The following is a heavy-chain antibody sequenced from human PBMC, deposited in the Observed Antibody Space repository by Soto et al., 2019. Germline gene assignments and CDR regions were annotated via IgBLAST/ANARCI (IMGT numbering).Heavy chain of an antibody. CDR2: INHSGST. J-gene: IGHJ5*02. D-gene: IGHD3-10*01. V-gene: IGHV4-34*01. Sequence: SETLSLTCAVYGGSFSGYCWSWIRQPPGKGLEWIGEINHSGSTNYNPSLKSRVTISVDTSKNQFSLKLSSVTAADTAVYYCARHLYYYGSGTSLGWFDPWGQGTLLTVSS. CDR1: GGSFSGYC. CDR3: ARHLYYYGSGTSLGWFDP.